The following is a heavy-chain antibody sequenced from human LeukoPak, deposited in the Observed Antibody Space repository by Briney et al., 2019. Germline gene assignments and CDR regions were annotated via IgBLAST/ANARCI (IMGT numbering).Heavy chain of an antibody. J-gene: IGHJ3*02. CDR1: GFTFRSHA. CDR2: IYENGGTT. V-gene: IGHV3-23*01. Sequence: GGSLRLSCVGSGFTFRSHAMSWVRQAPEKGLEFVSGIYENGGTTYYADSVKGRFSISRDNSKNTLYLQMNSLRAEDTAVYYCARDDSPYSDAFDIWGQGTMVTVSS. D-gene: IGHD6-13*01. CDR3: ARDDSPYSDAFDI.